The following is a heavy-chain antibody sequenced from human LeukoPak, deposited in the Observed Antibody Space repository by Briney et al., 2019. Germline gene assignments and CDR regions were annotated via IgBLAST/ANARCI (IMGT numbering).Heavy chain of an antibody. Sequence: GGSLRLSCAASGFTFSSYAMSWVRQAPGKGLEWVSAISGSGGSTYYADSVKGRFTISRDNSKNTLYLQMNSLRAEDTSVYYCAKTGRSGYYDSSGYSDDAFDIWGQGTMVTVSS. CDR2: ISGSGGST. CDR3: AKTGRSGYYDSSGYSDDAFDI. J-gene: IGHJ3*02. CDR1: GFTFSSYA. V-gene: IGHV3-23*01. D-gene: IGHD3-22*01.